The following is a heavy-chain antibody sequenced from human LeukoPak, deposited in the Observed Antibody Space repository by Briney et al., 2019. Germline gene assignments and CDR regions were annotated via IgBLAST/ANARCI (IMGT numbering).Heavy chain of an antibody. D-gene: IGHD1-26*01. CDR3: ARGPGPIAGAKNPFDI. V-gene: IGHV3-30*01. CDR1: GLTFSSYA. Sequence: GGSLRLSCAASGLTFSSYAMHWVRQAPGKGLEWVAVIPYDGSNKYYADSVKGRFTISGDKSKNTLYLQMNSLRPEDTAFYYCARGPGPIAGAKNPFDIWGQGTMVTVSS. CDR2: IPYDGSNK. J-gene: IGHJ3*02.